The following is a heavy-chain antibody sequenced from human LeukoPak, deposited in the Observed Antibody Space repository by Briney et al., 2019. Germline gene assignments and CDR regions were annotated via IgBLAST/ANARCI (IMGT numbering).Heavy chain of an antibody. V-gene: IGHV4-34*01. CDR2: INHSGST. CDR1: GGSFSGYY. CDR3: STAAYYYDSSGAPDY. D-gene: IGHD3-22*01. Sequence: ASETLSLTCAVYGGSFSGYYWSWIRQPPGKGLEWIGEINHSGSTNYNPSLKSRVTISVDTSKNQFSLKLSSVTAADTAVYYCSTAAYYYDSSGAPDYWGQGTLVTVPS. J-gene: IGHJ4*02.